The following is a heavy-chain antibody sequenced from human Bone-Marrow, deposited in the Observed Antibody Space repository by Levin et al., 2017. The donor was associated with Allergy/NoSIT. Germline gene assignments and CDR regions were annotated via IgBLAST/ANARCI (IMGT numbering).Heavy chain of an antibody. Sequence: GGSLRLSCAASGFTFSNYAMSWVRQAPGKGLEWVSAISGSGGSTYYADSVKGRFTISRDNSKNTLYLQMNSLRAEDTAVYYCAKLIRGCSGGSCYPTFDYWGQGTLVTVSS. CDR2: ISGSGGST. D-gene: IGHD2-15*01. J-gene: IGHJ4*02. CDR3: AKLIRGCSGGSCYPTFDY. CDR1: GFTFSNYA. V-gene: IGHV3-23*01.